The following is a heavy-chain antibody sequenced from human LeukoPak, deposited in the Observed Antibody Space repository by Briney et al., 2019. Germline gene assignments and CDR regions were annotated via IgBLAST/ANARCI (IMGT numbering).Heavy chain of an antibody. D-gene: IGHD3-3*01. J-gene: IGHJ3*01. CDR3: HKIGPEDKSKVPFLVFVV. CDR2: ISGSGVNT. V-gene: IGHV3-23*01. CDR1: GFTFSSYA. Sequence: SGGSLRLSCAASGFTFSSYAMGWVRQAPGKGLEWVSGISGSGVNTDYADSVKGRFTISRDNSKNTLYLQIQTVRVEDTALYYWHKIGPEDKSKVPFLVFVVWGRGQWSASPQ.